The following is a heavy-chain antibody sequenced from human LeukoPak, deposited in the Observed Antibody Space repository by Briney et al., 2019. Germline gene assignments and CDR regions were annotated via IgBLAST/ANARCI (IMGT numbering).Heavy chain of an antibody. CDR2: IYYSWNT. CDR3: PRLVAVAGTLDCDY. Sequence: SETLSLTCTVSGGSISSYYWSWIRQPPGKGLEWIGYIYYSWNTNYNPSLKSQVTISVGTSKTQFSLKLSSVPAADTAVYYCPRLVAVAGTLDCDYGGEGTLVTVSS. D-gene: IGHD6-19*01. V-gene: IGHV4-59*08. CDR1: GGSISSYY. J-gene: IGHJ4*02.